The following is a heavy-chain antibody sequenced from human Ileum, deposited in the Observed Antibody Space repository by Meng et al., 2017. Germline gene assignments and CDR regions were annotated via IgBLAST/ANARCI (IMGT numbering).Heavy chain of an antibody. CDR1: GVSISSGGYY. D-gene: IGHD1-1*01. Sequence: QVQLQESGPGLVKPSQTLSLTCTVSGVSISSGGYYWSWIRQHPGKGLEWIGYIYDSGSTYYNPSLKSRIAISGDTSKNQFSLNLSSVTAADTAVYYCARGGTAYFDYWGQGTLVTVSS. CDR2: IYDSGST. CDR3: ARGGTAYFDY. J-gene: IGHJ4*02. V-gene: IGHV4-31*03.